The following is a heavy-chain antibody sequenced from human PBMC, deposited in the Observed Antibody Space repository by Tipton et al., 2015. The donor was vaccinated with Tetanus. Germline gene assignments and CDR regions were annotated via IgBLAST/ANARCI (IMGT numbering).Heavy chain of an antibody. CDR1: GGSISNENHY. J-gene: IGHJ3*02. V-gene: IGHV4-39*07. CDR3: ARDRISNYRDAFEI. Sequence: TLSLTCSVSGGSISNENHYWGWIRQTAGKGLEWIGSVYYSGITDYNSFLKSRVTISVDTPKNQFSLKLSSVTAADTAVYYCARDRISNYRDAFEIWGQGTMVTVSS. CDR2: VYYSGIT. D-gene: IGHD3-3*02.